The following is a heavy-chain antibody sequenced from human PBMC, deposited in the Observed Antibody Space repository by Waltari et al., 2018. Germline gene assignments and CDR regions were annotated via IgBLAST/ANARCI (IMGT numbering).Heavy chain of an antibody. CDR2: ITGCGGAT. CDR3: AKGKASGLVDWFDP. J-gene: IGHJ5*02. D-gene: IGHD6-19*01. Sequence: EVQLLESGGGLVQPGGSLRLSCAASGFTFSNYAMMWVRQAPGKGLEWFSSITGCGGATFYADSVKGRFTISRDNSNNTLYVQMHSLRVDDSAIYYCAKGKASGLVDWFDPWGQGTLVTVSS. CDR1: GFTFSNYA. V-gene: IGHV3-23*01.